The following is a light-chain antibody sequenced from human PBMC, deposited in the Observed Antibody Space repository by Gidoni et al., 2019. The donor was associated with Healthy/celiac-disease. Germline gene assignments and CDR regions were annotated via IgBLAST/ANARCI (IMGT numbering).Light chain of an antibody. J-gene: IGKJ4*01. CDR3: QQYGSSLLT. CDR2: GAS. Sequence: EIVLTQSPGTLSLSPGERATLSFRASQSVSSSYLAWYQQNPGQAPRLLIYGASSRATGIPDRFSGSGSGTDFTLTISRLEPEDFAVYYCQQYGSSLLTFGGGTKVEIK. V-gene: IGKV3-20*01. CDR1: QSVSSSY.